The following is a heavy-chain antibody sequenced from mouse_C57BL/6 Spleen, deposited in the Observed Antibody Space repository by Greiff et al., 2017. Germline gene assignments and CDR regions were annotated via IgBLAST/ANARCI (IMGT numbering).Heavy chain of an antibody. D-gene: IGHD1-1*01. CDR2: IYPGAGDT. V-gene: IGHV1-80*01. Sequence: QVQLQQSGAELVKPGASVKISCKASGYAFSSYWMNWVKQRPGKGLEWIGQIYPGAGDTNYNGKFKGKATLTADKSSSTAYMQLSSLTSEDSAVYFCARDNYYGSSYEFDYWGQGTTLTVSS. J-gene: IGHJ2*01. CDR1: GYAFSSYW. CDR3: ARDNYYGSSYEFDY.